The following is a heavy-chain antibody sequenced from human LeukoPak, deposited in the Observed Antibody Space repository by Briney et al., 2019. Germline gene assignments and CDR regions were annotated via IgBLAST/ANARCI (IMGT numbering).Heavy chain of an antibody. D-gene: IGHD2-15*01. Sequence: PGGSLRLSCAASGFTFSSYPMRWVPQAPGKGRVGVSNLSTSGGSTYYADSVRGRFTISRDNSKNTLYLQMNSLGAEDTTVYYCAKELAGGVVLVYFDYSGQGTLGTVSS. CDR2: LSTSGGST. V-gene: IGHV3-23*01. J-gene: IGHJ4*02. CDR1: GFTFSSYP. CDR3: AKELAGGVVLVYFDY.